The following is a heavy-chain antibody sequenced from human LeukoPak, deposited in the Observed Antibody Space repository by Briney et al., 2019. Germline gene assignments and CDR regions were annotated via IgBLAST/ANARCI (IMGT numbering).Heavy chain of an antibody. D-gene: IGHD5-18*01. V-gene: IGHV5-51*01. CDR1: GYSFTSYW. CDR2: IYPGDSDT. CDR3: ARQKGGGGYSYGYAFDY. Sequence: GESLKISCKGSGYSFTSYWIGWVRQMPGKGLEWMGIIYPGDSDTRYSPSFQGQVTISADKSIGTAYLQWSSLKASDTAMYYCARQKGGGGYSYGYAFDYWGQGTPVTVSS. J-gene: IGHJ4*02.